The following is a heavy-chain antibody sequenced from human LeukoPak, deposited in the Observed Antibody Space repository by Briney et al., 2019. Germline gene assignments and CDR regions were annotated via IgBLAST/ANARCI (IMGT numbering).Heavy chain of an antibody. CDR3: AREPVYDYVWGSYRSQGYYFDY. CDR1: GYTFTSYY. J-gene: IGHJ4*02. D-gene: IGHD3-16*02. Sequence: ASVKVSCKASGYTFTSYYMHWVRQAPGQGLEWMGIINPSGGSTSYAQKFQGRVTMTTDTSTSTAYMELRSLRSDDTAVYYCAREPVYDYVWGSYRSQGYYFDYWGQGTLVTVSS. CDR2: INPSGGST. V-gene: IGHV1-46*01.